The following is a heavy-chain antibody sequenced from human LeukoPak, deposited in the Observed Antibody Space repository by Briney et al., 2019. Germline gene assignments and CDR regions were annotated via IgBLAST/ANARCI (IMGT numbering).Heavy chain of an antibody. J-gene: IGHJ4*02. CDR2: INPNTGDR. CDR3: ARTTSLTASGYDY. Sequence: ASLKVSCKASGYTFTNYHINWVRQAPGQGLEWTGWINPNTGDRGYAQKFQGRVSITTDTSISTAYMELGSPRSEDTAVYFCARTTSLTASGYDYWGQGTLVTVSS. CDR1: GYTFTNYH. D-gene: IGHD4-17*01. V-gene: IGHV1-8*03.